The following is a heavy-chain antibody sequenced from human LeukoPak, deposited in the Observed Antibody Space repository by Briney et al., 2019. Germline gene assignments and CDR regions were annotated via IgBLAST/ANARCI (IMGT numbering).Heavy chain of an antibody. Sequence: ASVKVSCKASGYTFTSYGISWVRQAPGQGLEWMGWISAYNGNTNYAQKLQGRVTMTTDTSTSTAYMELRSLRSDDTAVYYCARVTTLKQRLVPDDYWGQGTLVTVSS. J-gene: IGHJ4*02. D-gene: IGHD6-13*01. V-gene: IGHV1-18*01. CDR3: ARVTTLKQRLVPDDY. CDR2: ISAYNGNT. CDR1: GYTFTSYG.